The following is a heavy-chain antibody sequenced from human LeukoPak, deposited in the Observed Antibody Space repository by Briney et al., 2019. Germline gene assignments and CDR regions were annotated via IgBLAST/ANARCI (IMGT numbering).Heavy chain of an antibody. V-gene: IGHV3-48*03. D-gene: IGHD3-22*01. J-gene: IGHJ4*02. CDR1: GFTFSSYE. Sequence: GGSLRLSCAASGFTFSSYEMSWFGKPPGKGLKWVSYIEGSGVSIYYADSVKGRFTVSRDNAKNSLYLQMNSLRADDTALYYCVRDTGYSSPFDYWGRGTLVTVSS. CDR3: VRDTGYSSPFDY. CDR2: IEGSGVSI.